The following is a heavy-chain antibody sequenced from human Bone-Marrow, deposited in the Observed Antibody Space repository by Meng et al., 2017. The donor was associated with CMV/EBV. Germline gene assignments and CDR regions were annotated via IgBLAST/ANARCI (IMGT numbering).Heavy chain of an antibody. V-gene: IGHV4-38-2*01. CDR3: ARSPRSVNWLDP. Sequence: SETLSLTCAVFGGSFSGYYWGWIRQPPGKGLEWIGSIYHSGSTYYNPSLKSRVTISVDTSKNQFSLKLSSVTAADTAVYYCARSPRSVNWLDPWGQGTLVTVSS. J-gene: IGHJ5*02. CDR2: IYHSGST. CDR1: GGSFSGYY. D-gene: IGHD3-3*01.